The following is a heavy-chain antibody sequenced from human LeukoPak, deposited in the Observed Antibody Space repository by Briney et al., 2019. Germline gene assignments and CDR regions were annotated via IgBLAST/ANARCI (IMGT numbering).Heavy chain of an antibody. D-gene: IGHD1-26*01. V-gene: IGHV3-30*02. J-gene: IGHJ4*02. Sequence: PGGSLRLSCAASGFTFTNYGMHWVRQAPGKGLEWVAFIRHDGSKKYYADSVKGRFTISRDNSKNTVYLQMNSLRAEDTAIYYCAKGGEAEADYWGQGTLVTVSS. CDR1: GFTFTNYG. CDR2: IRHDGSKK. CDR3: AKGGEAEADY.